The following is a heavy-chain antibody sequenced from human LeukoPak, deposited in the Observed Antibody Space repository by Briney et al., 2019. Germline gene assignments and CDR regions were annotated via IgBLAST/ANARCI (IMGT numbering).Heavy chain of an antibody. V-gene: IGHV3-21*01. Sequence: GGSLRLSCAASGFTFSSYSVNWVRQAPGKGLEWVSSISSSSSYIYYADSVKGRFTISRDNAKNSLYLQMNSLRAEDTGVYYCARGGAPVVPAAMDFDYWGQGTLVTVSS. CDR2: ISSSSSYI. CDR3: ARGGAPVVPAAMDFDY. D-gene: IGHD2-2*01. CDR1: GFTFSSYS. J-gene: IGHJ4*02.